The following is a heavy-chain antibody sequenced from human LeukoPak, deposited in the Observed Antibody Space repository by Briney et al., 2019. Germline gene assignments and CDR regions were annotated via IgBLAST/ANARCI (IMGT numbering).Heavy chain of an antibody. Sequence: GGSLRLPCAASGFTFSSYAMNWVRQAPGKGLEWVSSGHSDGTTYYADSVKGRFTVSRDNSKNTLSLQMNSLRAEDTAVYYCAKGPRIAARPTIWFDSWGQGTLVTVSS. CDR1: GFTFSSYA. J-gene: IGHJ5*01. V-gene: IGHV3-23*01. CDR3: AKGPRIAARPTIWFDS. CDR2: SGHSDGTT. D-gene: IGHD6-6*01.